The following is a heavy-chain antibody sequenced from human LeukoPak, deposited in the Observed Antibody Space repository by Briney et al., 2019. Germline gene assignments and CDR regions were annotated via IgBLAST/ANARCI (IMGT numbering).Heavy chain of an antibody. Sequence: GGSLRLSCTSSRFSFSVHWMHWARHLPGKGLVWVSRISPTGSTTIYADSVKGRFTVPRDNAKNTLYLQVNNLRAEDTAVYYCARGPNRKWSGLDFWGQGTLLTVSS. CDR1: RFSFSVHW. V-gene: IGHV3-74*01. CDR3: ARGPNRKWSGLDF. CDR2: ISPTGSTT. J-gene: IGHJ4*02. D-gene: IGHD3-10*01.